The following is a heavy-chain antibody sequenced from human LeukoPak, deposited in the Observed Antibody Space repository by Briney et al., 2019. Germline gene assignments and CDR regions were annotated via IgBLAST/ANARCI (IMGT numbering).Heavy chain of an antibody. CDR2: MNPNSGNT. CDR1: GYTFTSYD. D-gene: IGHD3-3*01. Sequence: ASVKVSCKAYGYTFTSYDINWVRQATGQGLEWMGWMNPNSGNTGYAQKFQGRVTMTRNTSISTAYMELSSLRSEDTAVYYCVRVTPDFWSGYCNYWGQGTLVTVSS. V-gene: IGHV1-8*01. J-gene: IGHJ4*02. CDR3: VRVTPDFWSGYCNY.